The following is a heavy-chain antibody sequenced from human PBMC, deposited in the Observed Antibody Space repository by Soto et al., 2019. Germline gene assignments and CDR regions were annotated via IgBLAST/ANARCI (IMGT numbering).Heavy chain of an antibody. D-gene: IGHD4-17*01. Sequence: QVQLQESGPGLVKPSGTLSLTCAVSSGSISSSNWWSWVRQPPGKGLEWIGEIYHSGSTNYNPSLKSRVTRSVDKSKNHFSLKLSSVTAADTAVYYCARRGDYDLGYFDYWGQGTLVTVSS. CDR1: SGSISSSNW. CDR2: IYHSGST. CDR3: ARRGDYDLGYFDY. J-gene: IGHJ4*02. V-gene: IGHV4-4*02.